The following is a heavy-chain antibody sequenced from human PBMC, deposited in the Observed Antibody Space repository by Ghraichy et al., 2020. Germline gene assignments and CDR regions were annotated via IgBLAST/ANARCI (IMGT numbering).Heavy chain of an antibody. Sequence: GGSLRLSCAASGFMFDDHGMSWVRQGPGKGLEWVSGIRNGGTGYADSVKGRFTISRDNAKNSLYLQMNSLRTKDTALYYCAGGDSNGWYFDYWGQGILVTVSS. D-gene: IGHD6-19*01. CDR1: GFMFDDHG. CDR3: AGGDSNGWYFDY. J-gene: IGHJ4*02. CDR2: IRNGGT. V-gene: IGHV3-20*04.